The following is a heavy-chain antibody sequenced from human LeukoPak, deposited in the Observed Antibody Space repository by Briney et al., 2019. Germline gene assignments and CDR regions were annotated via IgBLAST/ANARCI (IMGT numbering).Heavy chain of an antibody. V-gene: IGHV3-23*01. CDR3: ARGSRTIELGDDY. D-gene: IGHD5-24*01. J-gene: IGHJ4*02. Sequence: GGSLRLSCAASGFTFSVTAMSWVRQAPGKGLQWVSGISGGSGSTYYADSVKGRFTISRDNAKNSLYLQMNSLRAEDTAVYYCARGSRTIELGDDYWGQGTLVTVSS. CDR2: ISGGSGST. CDR1: GFTFSVTA.